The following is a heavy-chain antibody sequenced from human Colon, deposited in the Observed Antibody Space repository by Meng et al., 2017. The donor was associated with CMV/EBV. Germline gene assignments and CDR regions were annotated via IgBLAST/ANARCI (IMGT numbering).Heavy chain of an antibody. D-gene: IGHD3-10*01. CDR3: ARDTFDRRNGMDV. CDR2: TYYSGST. V-gene: IGHV4-59*01. J-gene: IGHJ6*02. Sequence: SETLSLTCNVSGGSINDFYWSWIRQPPGKGLEWIGYTYYSGSTHYNPSLKSRVTISIDTSKKHFSLRLSSVTAADTAVYYCARDTFDRRNGMDVRGQGTSVTVSS. CDR1: GGSINDFY.